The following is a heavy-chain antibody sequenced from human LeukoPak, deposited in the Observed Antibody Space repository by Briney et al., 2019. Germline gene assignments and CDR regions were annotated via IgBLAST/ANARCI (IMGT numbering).Heavy chain of an antibody. CDR1: GGSISSGDYY. D-gene: IGHD3-9*01. CDR2: IYYSGST. Sequence: SQTLSLTCTVSGGSISSGDYYWSWIRQPPGKDLEWIGYIYYSGSTYYNPSLKSLVTISVDTSKNQFSLKLSSVTAADTAVYYCATMTGYYYYYYLDVWGKGTTVTVSS. CDR3: ATMTGYYYYYYLDV. V-gene: IGHV4-30-4*08. J-gene: IGHJ6*03.